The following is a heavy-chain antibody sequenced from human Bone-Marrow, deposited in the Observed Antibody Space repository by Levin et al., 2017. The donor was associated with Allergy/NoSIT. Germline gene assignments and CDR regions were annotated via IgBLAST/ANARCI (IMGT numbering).Heavy chain of an antibody. V-gene: IGHV4-31*03. J-gene: IGHJ4*02. CDR2: IHYSGPT. Sequence: SQTLSLTCSVSGASISVGGYFWSWIRHHPGKGLEWIGYIHYSGPTYYNPSLKSRLSISVDTSKNQFSLKLSSVTAADTAVYYCARDGVLCSSTRCYRGGNDHWGPGTLVTVSS. D-gene: IGHD2-2*02. CDR3: ARDGVLCSSTRCYRGGNDH. CDR1: GASISVGGYF.